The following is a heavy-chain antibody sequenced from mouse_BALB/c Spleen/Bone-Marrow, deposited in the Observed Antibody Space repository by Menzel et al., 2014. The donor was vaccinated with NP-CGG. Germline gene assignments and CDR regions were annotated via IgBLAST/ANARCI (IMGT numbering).Heavy chain of an antibody. CDR3: ARDAMDY. V-gene: IGHV1-14*01. Sequence: VQLQQPGPELVKPGASVKMSCKASGYTFTSYVMHWVKQKPGQGLEWIGYIYPSNDGTKYNEKFKGKATLTSDKSSSTAYMELSSLTSAFSSLCFCARDAMDYWGHGTSVTVSS. CDR2: IYPSNDGT. CDR1: GYTFTSYV. J-gene: IGHJ4*01.